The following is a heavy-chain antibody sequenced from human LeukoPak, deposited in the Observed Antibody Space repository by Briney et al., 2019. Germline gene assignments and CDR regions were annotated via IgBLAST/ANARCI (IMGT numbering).Heavy chain of an antibody. J-gene: IGHJ6*03. CDR3: ARVARVVVAATLFNYYYYYMDV. V-gene: IGHV4-59*01. CDR1: GGSINTYY. Sequence: SETLSLTCTVSGGSINTYYWSWIRQPPGKGLEWIGYIYYSGSTNYNPSLKSRVTLSMDTSKNQFSLRLSSVTAADTAVYYCARVARVVVAATLFNYYYYYMDVWGKGTTVTISS. CDR2: IYYSGST. D-gene: IGHD2-15*01.